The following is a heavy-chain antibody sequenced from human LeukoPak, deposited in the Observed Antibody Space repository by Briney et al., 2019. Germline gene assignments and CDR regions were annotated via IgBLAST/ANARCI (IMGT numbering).Heavy chain of an antibody. Sequence: GGSLRLSCAASGFTFSSYEMNWVRQAPGKGLEWVSYISRSGSTRTYADSVKGRFTISRDNAQNSLYLEMNSLRAEDTAVYYCAKEIVSAVAGNFDYWGQGTLVTVSS. D-gene: IGHD6-19*01. J-gene: IGHJ4*02. V-gene: IGHV3-48*03. CDR2: ISRSGSTR. CDR3: AKEIVSAVAGNFDY. CDR1: GFTFSSYE.